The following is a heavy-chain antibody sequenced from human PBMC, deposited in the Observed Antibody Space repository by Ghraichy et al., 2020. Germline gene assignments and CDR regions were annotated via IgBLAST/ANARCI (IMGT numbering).Heavy chain of an antibody. CDR3: ARGRGCSGGSCYRPGNYYYYYYMDV. V-gene: IGHV1-18*01. J-gene: IGHJ6*03. D-gene: IGHD2-15*01. CDR1: GYTFTSYG. CDR2: ISAYNGNT. Sequence: ASVKVSCKASGYTFTSYGISWVRQAPGQGLEWMGWISAYNGNTNYAQKLQGRVTMTTDTSTSTAYMELRSLRSDDTAVYYCARGRGCSGGSCYRPGNYYYYYYMDVWGKGTTVTVSS.